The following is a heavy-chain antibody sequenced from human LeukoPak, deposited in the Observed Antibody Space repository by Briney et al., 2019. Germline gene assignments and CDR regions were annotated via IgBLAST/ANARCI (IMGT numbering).Heavy chain of an antibody. J-gene: IGHJ4*02. Sequence: ASVNVSCKASGYTFTSYAMHWVRQAPGQRLEWMGWINAGNGNTKYSQKFQGRVTITRDASASTAYMELSSLRSEDTAVYYCARGTLGYCSSTSCYGSAFDYWGQGTLVTVSS. D-gene: IGHD2-2*01. CDR1: GYTFTSYA. CDR3: ARGTLGYCSSTSCYGSAFDY. CDR2: INAGNGNT. V-gene: IGHV1-3*01.